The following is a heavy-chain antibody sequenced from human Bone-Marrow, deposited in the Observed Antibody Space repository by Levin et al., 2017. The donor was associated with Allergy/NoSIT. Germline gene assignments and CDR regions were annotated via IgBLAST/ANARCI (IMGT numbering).Heavy chain of an antibody. CDR1: GSTFSSYD. V-gene: IGHV3-30*18. CDR3: AKERNNGWDGVHFDY. CDR2: ISFDGRNK. Sequence: SLKISCAVSGSTFSSYDMHWVRQAPGKGLEWVALISFDGRNKKYADSVKGRFAISRDSSENTLFLQMNSLKPEDTAVYYCAKERNNGWDGVHFDYWGQGTLVTVSS. D-gene: IGHD6-19*01. J-gene: IGHJ4*02.